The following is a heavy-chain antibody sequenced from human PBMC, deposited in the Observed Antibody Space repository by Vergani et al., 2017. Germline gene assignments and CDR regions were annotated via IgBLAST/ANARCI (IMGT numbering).Heavy chain of an antibody. Sequence: QVQLQESGPGLVKPSQTLSLTCTVSGGSLSSGSYYWSWIRPPAGKGLEWIGRIYTSGSTNYNPSLKSRVTISVDTSKNQFSLKLSPVTADDTAVYYCARGGGYYYDSSGYSPLDYWGQGTLVTVSS. CDR1: GGSLSSGSYY. J-gene: IGHJ4*02. D-gene: IGHD3-22*01. V-gene: IGHV4-61*02. CDR3: ARGGGYYYDSSGYSPLDY. CDR2: IYTSGST.